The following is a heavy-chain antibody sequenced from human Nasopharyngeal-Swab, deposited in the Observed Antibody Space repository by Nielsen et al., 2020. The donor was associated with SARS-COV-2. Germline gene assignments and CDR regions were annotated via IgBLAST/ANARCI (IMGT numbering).Heavy chain of an antibody. Sequence: GGSLRLFCAASGFTFDDYAMHWVRQAPGKGLEWVSGIIWNSGSIGYADSVKGRFNISRDNAKNSLYLQMNSLRAEDTALYYCAKLPTAMDETYMDVWGKGTTVTVSS. CDR1: GFTFDDYA. V-gene: IGHV3-9*01. D-gene: IGHD5-18*01. CDR3: AKLPTAMDETYMDV. CDR2: IIWNSGSI. J-gene: IGHJ6*03.